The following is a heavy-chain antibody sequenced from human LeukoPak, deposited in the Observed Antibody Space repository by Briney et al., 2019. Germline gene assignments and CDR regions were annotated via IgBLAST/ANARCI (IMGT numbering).Heavy chain of an antibody. CDR1: GFTFSSYA. Sequence: GGSLRLSCAASGFTFSSYAMSWVRQAPGKGLEWVSFISGSGGSTYYVDSVKGRFTISRDNSKNSLYLQMNSLRAEDTAVYYCAKDFFSGSGYYSLFDYWGQGTLVTVSS. CDR2: ISGSGGST. J-gene: IGHJ4*02. V-gene: IGHV3-23*01. D-gene: IGHD3-22*01. CDR3: AKDFFSGSGYYSLFDY.